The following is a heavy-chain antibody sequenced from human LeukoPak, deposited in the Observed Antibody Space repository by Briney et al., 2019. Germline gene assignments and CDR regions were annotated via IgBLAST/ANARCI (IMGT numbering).Heavy chain of an antibody. CDR2: ISGSGGST. CDR3: AKEGYYDILTGTEKGAFDI. D-gene: IGHD3-9*01. Sequence: GGSLRLSCAASGFTFSSYAMSWVRQAPGKGLEWVSAISGSGGSTYYADSVKGRFTISRDNSKNTLYLQMNSLRAEDTAVYYCAKEGYYDILTGTEKGAFDIWGQGTMVTGSS. V-gene: IGHV3-23*01. CDR1: GFTFSSYA. J-gene: IGHJ3*02.